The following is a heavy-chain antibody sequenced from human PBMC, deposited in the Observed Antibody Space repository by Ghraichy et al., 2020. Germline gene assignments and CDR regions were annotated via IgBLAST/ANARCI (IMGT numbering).Heavy chain of an antibody. CDR3: ARVGFGGHLRRFDY. CDR1: GGSFSGYY. Sequence: ETLSLTCAVYGGSFSGYYWSWIRQPPGKGLEWIGEINHSGSTNYNPSLKSRVTISVDTSKNQFSLKLSSVTAADTAVYYCARVGFGGHLRRFDYWGQGTLVTVSS. CDR2: INHSGST. V-gene: IGHV4-34*01. J-gene: IGHJ4*02. D-gene: IGHD3-10*01.